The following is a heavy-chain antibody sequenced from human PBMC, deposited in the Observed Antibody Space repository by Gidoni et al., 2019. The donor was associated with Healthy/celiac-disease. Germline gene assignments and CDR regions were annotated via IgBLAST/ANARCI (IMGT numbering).Heavy chain of an antibody. V-gene: IGHV3-30*01. D-gene: IGHD6-13*01. CDR3: ARDRQRAAAGTYYYGMDV. CDR1: GFTFSRYA. J-gene: IGHJ6*02. Sequence: QVQLVESGGGVVQPGRSLRLSCSASGFTFSRYAMHWVRQAPGKGLEWVAVISYDGSNKYYADSVKGRFTISRDNSKNTLYLQMNSLRAEDTAVYYCARDRQRAAAGTYYYGMDVWGQGTTVTVSS. CDR2: ISYDGSNK.